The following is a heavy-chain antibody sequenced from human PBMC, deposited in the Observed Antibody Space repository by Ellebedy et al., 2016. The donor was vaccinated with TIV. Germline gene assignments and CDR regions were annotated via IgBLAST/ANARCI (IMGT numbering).Heavy chain of an antibody. J-gene: IGHJ5*02. Sequence: PGGSLRLSCAASGFTFSSYSMNWVRQAPGKGLAWVSYISSSSSTIYYADSVKGRFTISRDNAKNSLYLQRNSLRVEDTAVYYCAKSFTANWFDPWGQGTLVTVSS. V-gene: IGHV3-48*01. CDR1: GFTFSSYS. CDR2: ISSSSSTI. CDR3: AKSFTANWFDP.